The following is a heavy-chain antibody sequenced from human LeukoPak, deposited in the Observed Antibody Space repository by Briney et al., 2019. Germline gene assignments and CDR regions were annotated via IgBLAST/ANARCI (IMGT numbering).Heavy chain of an antibody. CDR3: ARVEAYYYDSSGYYVYDY. CDR2: IYYSGST. V-gene: IGHV4-59*12. CDR1: GGSISSYY. D-gene: IGHD3-22*01. Sequence: SETLSLTCTVSGGSISSYYWSWIRQPPGKGLEWIGYIYYSGSTNYNPSLKSRVTISVDTSKNQFSLKLSSVTAADTAVYYCARVEAYYYDSSGYYVYDYWGQGTLVTVSS. J-gene: IGHJ4*02.